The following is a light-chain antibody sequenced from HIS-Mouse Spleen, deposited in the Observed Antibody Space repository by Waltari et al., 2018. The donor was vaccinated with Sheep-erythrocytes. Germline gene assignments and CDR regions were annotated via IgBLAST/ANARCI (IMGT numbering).Light chain of an antibody. J-gene: IGLJ3*02. CDR3: CSYAGSSTPWV. Sequence: QSALTQPRSVSGSPGPSVTISCPGTSSAVGGYNYVSWYQQHPGKAPKLMIYEGSKRPSGVSNRFSGSKSGNTASLTISGLQAEDEADYYCCSYAGSSTPWVFGGGTKLTVL. V-gene: IGLV2-23*01. CDR2: EGS. CDR1: SSAVGGYNY.